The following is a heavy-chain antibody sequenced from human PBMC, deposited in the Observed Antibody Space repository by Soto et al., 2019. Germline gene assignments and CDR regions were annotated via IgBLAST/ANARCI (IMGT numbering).Heavy chain of an antibody. Sequence: PGGSLRLSCAASGFTFSSYGMHWVRQAPGKGLEWVAVISYDGSNKYYADSVKGRFTISRDNSKNTLYLQMNSLRAEDTAVYYCAKDKYSSGWFGDWDYWGQGT. CDR1: GFTFSSYG. V-gene: IGHV3-30*18. D-gene: IGHD6-19*01. CDR2: ISYDGSNK. J-gene: IGHJ4*02. CDR3: AKDKYSSGWFGDWDY.